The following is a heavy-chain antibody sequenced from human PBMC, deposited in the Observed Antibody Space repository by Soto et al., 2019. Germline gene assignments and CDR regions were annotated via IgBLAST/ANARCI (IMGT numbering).Heavy chain of an antibody. V-gene: IGHV3-23*01. J-gene: IGHJ4*02. CDR1: GFTFSSYA. Sequence: VGSLRLSCAASGFTFSSYAMSWVRQPPGKGLEWVSAISGSGGSTYYADSVKGRFTISRDNSKKTLYLQMNSLRAEDTAVYFCAKDHCIRVVRAGYLEDWGQVTLVIVAS. D-gene: IGHD2-2*01. CDR2: ISGSGGST. CDR3: AKDHCIRVVRAGYLED.